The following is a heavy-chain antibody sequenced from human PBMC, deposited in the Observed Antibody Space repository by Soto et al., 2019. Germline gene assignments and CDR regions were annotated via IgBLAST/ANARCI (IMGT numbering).Heavy chain of an antibody. CDR2: IYPGDSDT. CDR1: GYSFTSYW. CDR3: ARSPNRCGGDCYPDY. D-gene: IGHD2-21*02. J-gene: IGHJ4*02. V-gene: IGHV5-51*01. Sequence: PGESLKISCKGSGYSFTSYWIGWVRQMPGKGLEWMGIIYPGDSDTRYSPSFQGQVTISADKSISTAYLQWSSLKASDTAMYYCARSPNRCGGDCYPDYWGQGTLVTVSS.